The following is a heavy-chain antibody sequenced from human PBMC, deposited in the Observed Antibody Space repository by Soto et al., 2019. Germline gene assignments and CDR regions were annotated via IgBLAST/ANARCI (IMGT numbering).Heavy chain of an antibody. Sequence: GGSLRLSCAASGFTFSSYAMSWVRKAPGKGLEWVSAISGSGGSTYYADSVKGRFTISRDNSKNTLYLQMNSLRAEDTAVYYCAKDVYDSSGYYPYYYYYGMDVWGQGTTVTVSS. J-gene: IGHJ6*02. D-gene: IGHD3-22*01. CDR2: ISGSGGST. CDR1: GFTFSSYA. CDR3: AKDVYDSSGYYPYYYYYGMDV. V-gene: IGHV3-23*01.